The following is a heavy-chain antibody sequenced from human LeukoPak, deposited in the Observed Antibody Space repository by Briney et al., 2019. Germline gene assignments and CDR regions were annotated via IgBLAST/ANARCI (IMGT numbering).Heavy chain of an antibody. CDR2: ISAYNGNT. CDR1: GCAFTSYG. D-gene: IGHD4-23*01. Sequence: ASVKVSCKASGCAFTSYGISWVRQAPGQGLEWMGWISAYNGNTNYAQKFQGRVTMTTDTSTNTHYMELRSLRSDDTAVYSCVRDQAFSVAADAFDIWGQGTMVTVSS. J-gene: IGHJ3*02. V-gene: IGHV1-18*01. CDR3: VRDQAFSVAADAFDI.